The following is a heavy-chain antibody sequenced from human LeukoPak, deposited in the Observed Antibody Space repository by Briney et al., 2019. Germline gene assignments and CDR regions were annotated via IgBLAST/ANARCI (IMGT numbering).Heavy chain of an antibody. D-gene: IGHD3-3*01. Sequence: GSLRLSCAASGFTFSDYYMSWIRQPPGKGLEWIGEINHSGSTNYNPSLKSRVTISVDTSKNQFSLKLSSVTAADTAVYYCARASLRVLEWLREYYFDYWGQGTPVTVSS. CDR2: INHSGST. CDR1: GFTFSDYY. J-gene: IGHJ4*02. CDR3: ARASLRVLEWLREYYFDY. V-gene: IGHV4-34*01.